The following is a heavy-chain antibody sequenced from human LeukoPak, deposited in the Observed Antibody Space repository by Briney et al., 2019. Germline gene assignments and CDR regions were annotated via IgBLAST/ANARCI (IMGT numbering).Heavy chain of an antibody. D-gene: IGHD4-23*01. CDR3: ARLVDSGWQPSLYYFDY. CDR2: IGTSSSYI. J-gene: IGHJ4*02. CDR1: XFXFSNYG. V-gene: IGHV3-21*01. Sequence: SLRLXXAASXFXFSNYGMSWVRQAPGKGLEWVSSIGTSSSYIYYADSLKGRFTISRDNAKNSLYLQMNSLRAEDTAVYYCARLVDSGWQPSLYYFDYWGQGILVTVSP.